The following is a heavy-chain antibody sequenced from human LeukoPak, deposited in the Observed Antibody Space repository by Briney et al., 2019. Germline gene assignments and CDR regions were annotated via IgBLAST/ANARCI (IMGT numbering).Heavy chain of an antibody. CDR1: GFSFSSYS. Sequence: GTSLRLSCVASGFSFSSYSIHWVRRVPGKGLEWVAVMSVNGVNKYYADSVRGRFTVSRDISKNTQFLQMNSLRFEDTAVYFCVRESCSGGSCTYDPFDIWGHGRWSPSLQ. V-gene: IGHV3-30-3*01. CDR2: MSVNGVNK. J-gene: IGHJ3*02. D-gene: IGHD2-15*01. CDR3: VRESCSGGSCTYDPFDI.